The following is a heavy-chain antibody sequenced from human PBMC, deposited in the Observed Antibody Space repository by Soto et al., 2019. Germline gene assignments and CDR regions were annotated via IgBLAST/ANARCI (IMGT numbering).Heavy chain of an antibody. J-gene: IGHJ4*02. Sequence: QVQLVESGGGVVQPGRSLRLSCAASGFTFSTYGMHWVRQAPGKGLEWLAAISYDGSDKYYADSVKGRFTISRDNSKKTLNLQMNSLRAEDTAVYYCAKVGHGSGKGLDYWGQGTLVTVSS. D-gene: IGHD3-10*01. CDR1: GFTFSTYG. CDR2: ISYDGSDK. CDR3: AKVGHGSGKGLDY. V-gene: IGHV3-30*18.